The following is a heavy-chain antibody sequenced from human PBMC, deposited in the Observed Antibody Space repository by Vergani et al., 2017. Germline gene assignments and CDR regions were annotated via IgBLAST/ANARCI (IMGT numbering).Heavy chain of an antibody. Sequence: EVQLVESGGVVVQPGGSLRLSCAASGFTFDDYTMHWVRQAPGKGLEWVSLISWDGGSTYYADSVKGRFTISRDNSKNSLYLQMNSLRTEDTALYYCAKVWGGSGSYYNSPPDYWGQGTLVTVSS. CDR1: GFTFDDYT. D-gene: IGHD3-10*01. CDR3: AKVWGGSGSYYNSPPDY. CDR2: ISWDGGST. J-gene: IGHJ4*02. V-gene: IGHV3-43*01.